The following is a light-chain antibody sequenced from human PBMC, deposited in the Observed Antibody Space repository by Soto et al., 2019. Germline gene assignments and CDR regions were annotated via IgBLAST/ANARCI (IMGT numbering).Light chain of an antibody. CDR1: RSDVGSYNL. CDR3: CSYAGSSRV. CDR2: EGS. J-gene: IGLJ3*02. Sequence: QSVLTQPASVSGSPGQSITISCTGTRSDVGSYNLVSWYQQHPGKAPKLMIYEGSKRPSGVSNRFSGSKSGNTASLTISGLQAEDEADYYGCSYAGSSRVFGGGTKLTVL. V-gene: IGLV2-23*01.